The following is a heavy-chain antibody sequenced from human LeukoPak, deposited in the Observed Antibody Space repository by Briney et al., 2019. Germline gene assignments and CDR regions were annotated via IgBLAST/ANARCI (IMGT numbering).Heavy chain of an antibody. V-gene: IGHV3-33*01. CDR3: ARDHSSGFYYFDY. Sequence: PGRSLRLSCAASGFTFSSYGMHWVRQAPGKGLEWVAVIWYDGSNKYYADSVKGRFTISRDNSKNTLYLQMNSLRAEDTAVYYCARDHSSGFYYFDYWGQGTLVTVSS. CDR1: GFTFSSYG. CDR2: IWYDGSNK. J-gene: IGHJ4*02. D-gene: IGHD6-19*01.